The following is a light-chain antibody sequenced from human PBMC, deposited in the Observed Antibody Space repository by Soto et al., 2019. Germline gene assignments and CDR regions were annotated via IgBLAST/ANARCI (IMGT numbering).Light chain of an antibody. Sequence: VVLTQSPGTLSLSPGERATLSCRASQSVSKSYLAWYQQKAGQAPRLLIYGASRRATGIPDRFSGSGSGTDFTLTITRLEPEDFVVYHCQHYGGSPPYTFGQGTKLEIK. CDR1: QSVSKSY. V-gene: IGKV3-20*01. CDR2: GAS. CDR3: QHYGGSPPYT. J-gene: IGKJ2*01.